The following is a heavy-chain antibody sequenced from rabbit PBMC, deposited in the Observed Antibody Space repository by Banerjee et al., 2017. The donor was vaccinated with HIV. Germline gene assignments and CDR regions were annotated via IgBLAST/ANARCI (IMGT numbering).Heavy chain of an antibody. CDR3: ARGGISISNWYLVL. CDR2: IYTGSSTT. J-gene: IGHJ4*01. V-gene: IGHV1S40*01. CDR1: GFSLSNNYV. D-gene: IGHD7-1*01. Sequence: QSLEESGGDLVKPGASLTLTCTASGFSLSNNYVMRWVRQAPGKGLEWIGTIYTGSSTTYYANWAKGRFTISKSSSTTVTLQMTSLTAADTATYFCARGGISISNWYLVLWGRAPSSPS.